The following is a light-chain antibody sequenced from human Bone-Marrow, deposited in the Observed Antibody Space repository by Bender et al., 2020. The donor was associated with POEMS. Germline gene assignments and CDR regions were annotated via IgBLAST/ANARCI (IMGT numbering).Light chain of an antibody. V-gene: IGLV2-14*03. J-gene: IGLJ1*01. CDR2: DVN. CDR1: SGDVGGYIY. Sequence: QSALTQPASVSGSPGQSITISCAGASGDVGGYIYVSWYQHHPGEAPRLMIYDVNNRPSGVSYRFSGSKSGNTASLTISGLQAEDEADYYCCSYAGSRTYVFGTGTKVTV. CDR3: CSYAGSRTYV.